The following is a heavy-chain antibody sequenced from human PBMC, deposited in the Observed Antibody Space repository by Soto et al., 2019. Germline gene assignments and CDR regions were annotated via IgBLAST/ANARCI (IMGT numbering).Heavy chain of an antibody. CDR2: IYYSGST. CDR3: ARDRPTTRSFDY. Sequence: SETLSLTCTVSGGSISSYYWSWIRQPPGKGLEWIGYIYYSGSTNYNPSLKSRVTISVDTSKNQFSLKLSSVTAADTAVYYCARDRPTTRSFDYWGQGTLVTVSS. D-gene: IGHD6-6*01. CDR1: GGSISSYY. V-gene: IGHV4-59*01. J-gene: IGHJ4*02.